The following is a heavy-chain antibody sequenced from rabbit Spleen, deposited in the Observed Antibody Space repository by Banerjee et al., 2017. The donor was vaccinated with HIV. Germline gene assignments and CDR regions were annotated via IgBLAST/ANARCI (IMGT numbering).Heavy chain of an antibody. CDR1: GFSFSSYG. J-gene: IGHJ6*01. D-gene: IGHD1-1*01. V-gene: IGHV1S7*01. Sequence: QLEESGGDLVKPGASLILTCTASGFSFSSYGVSWVRQAPGKGLEWIGYIDPVFGITYFANWVNGRFTISSHNAQNTLFLELNSLTAADTATYFCARDTSSSFSSYGMDLRGQGTLVTVS. CDR2: IDPVFGIT. CDR3: ARDTSSSFSSYGMDL.